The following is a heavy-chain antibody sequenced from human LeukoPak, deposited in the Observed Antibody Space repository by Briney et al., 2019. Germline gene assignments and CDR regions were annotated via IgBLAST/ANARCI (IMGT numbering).Heavy chain of an antibody. Sequence: GGSLRLSCAASGFTFNNYNMNWVRQAPGKGLEWVSAISGSGGSTYYADSVKGRFTISRDNSKNTLYLQMNSLRAEDTAVYYCAKGPWFGELLTYYFDYWGQGTLVTVSS. CDR2: ISGSGGST. J-gene: IGHJ4*02. CDR3: AKGPWFGELLTYYFDY. V-gene: IGHV3-23*01. D-gene: IGHD3-10*01. CDR1: GFTFNNYN.